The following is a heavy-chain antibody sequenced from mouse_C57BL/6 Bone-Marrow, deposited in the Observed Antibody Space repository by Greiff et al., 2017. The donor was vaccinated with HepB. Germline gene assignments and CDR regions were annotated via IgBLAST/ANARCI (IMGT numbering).Heavy chain of an antibody. V-gene: IGHV1-64*01. D-gene: IGHD2-4*01. CDR3: ERDYDYGEGAWFAY. CDR1: GYTFTSYG. J-gene: IGHJ3*01. CDR2: IHPNSGST. Sequence: QVQLQQSGAELVKPGASVKLSCKASGYTFTSYGMRWVKQRPGQGLEWIGMIHPNSGSTNYNEKFKSKTTLTADKSSSTAYMQLSSLTSEDSAVYCCERDYDYGEGAWFAYWGQGTLVTVSA.